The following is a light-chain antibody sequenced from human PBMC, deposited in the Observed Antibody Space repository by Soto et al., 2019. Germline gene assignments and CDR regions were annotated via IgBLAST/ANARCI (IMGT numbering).Light chain of an antibody. CDR2: AAS. CDR1: QGISSW. CDR3: QQVNCFPWT. J-gene: IGKJ1*01. V-gene: IGKV1-12*01. Sequence: DIQMTQSPSSVSASVGARVTITCRASQGISSWLAWYQQKPGKAPKLLIYAASSLQSGVPSRFSGRGCGTDFPLTLSSPQPQDFATYYRQQVNCFPWTFSQRTKAEIK.